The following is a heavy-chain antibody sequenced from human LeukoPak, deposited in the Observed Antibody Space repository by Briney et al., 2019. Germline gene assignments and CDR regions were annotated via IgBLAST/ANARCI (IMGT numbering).Heavy chain of an antibody. D-gene: IGHD1-26*01. CDR1: GGSMNINNYY. V-gene: IGHV4-39*01. CDR2: IYYSGST. J-gene: IGHJ4*02. Sequence: SETLSLTCTVSGGSMNINNYYWGWIRQPPGKGLEWIGSIYYSGSTYYNPSLKSRVTISVDTSKNQFSLKLSSVTAADTAVYYCARHLPGSYYNLIGNWGQGTLVTVSS. CDR3: ARHLPGSYYNLIGN.